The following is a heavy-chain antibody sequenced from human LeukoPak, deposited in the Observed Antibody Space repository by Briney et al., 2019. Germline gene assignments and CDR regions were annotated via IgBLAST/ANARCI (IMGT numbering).Heavy chain of an antibody. CDR1: GFTFSSYA. CDR2: ISGSGGST. D-gene: IGHD3-22*01. J-gene: IGHJ4*02. Sequence: GGSLRLSCAASGFTFSSYAMSWVRQAPEKGLEWVSAISGSGGSTYYADSVKGRFTISRDNSKNTLYLQMNSLRAEDTAVYYCAKVGSSGYYNDYWGQGTLVTVSS. V-gene: IGHV3-23*01. CDR3: AKVGSSGYYNDY.